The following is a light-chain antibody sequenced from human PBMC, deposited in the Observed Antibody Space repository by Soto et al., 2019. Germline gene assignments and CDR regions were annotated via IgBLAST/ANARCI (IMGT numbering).Light chain of an antibody. V-gene: IGKV3-20*01. CDR3: QQYGSAPYT. CDR1: QSVRSSD. Sequence: EIVLTQSPGTLSLSPGERATLSCRASQSVRSSDLAWYQQKPGQAPRLLIYGASSSATGIPDRFSGSGSWTDITLTISRLEPEDFAVYYCQQYGSAPYTFGQGTKLEIK. J-gene: IGKJ2*01. CDR2: GAS.